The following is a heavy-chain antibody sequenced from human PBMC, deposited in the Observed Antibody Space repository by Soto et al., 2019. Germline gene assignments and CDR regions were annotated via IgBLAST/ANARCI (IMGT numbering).Heavy chain of an antibody. Sequence: GGSLRLSCAASGFTFSSYGMHWVRQAPGKGLEWVAVIWYDGSNKYYADSVKGRFTISRDNSKNTLYLQMNSLRAEDTAVYYCARDPIPRSYSNRSILALNWFDPWGQGTLVTVSS. CDR3: ARDPIPRSYSNRSILALNWFDP. D-gene: IGHD4-4*01. V-gene: IGHV3-33*01. CDR1: GFTFSSYG. CDR2: IWYDGSNK. J-gene: IGHJ5*02.